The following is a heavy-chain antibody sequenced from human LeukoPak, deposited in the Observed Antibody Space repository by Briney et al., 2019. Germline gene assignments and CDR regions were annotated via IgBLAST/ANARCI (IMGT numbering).Heavy chain of an antibody. CDR2: IYSGGST. CDR1: GFTVSSNF. CDR3: ALGLVTDY. D-gene: IGHD3-9*01. J-gene: IGHJ4*02. Sequence: GGSLRLSCAASGFTVSSNFMSWVRQAPGKGLEWVSVIYSGGSTYYADSVKGRFTISRDNSKNTPYLQMNSLRVEDTAVYYCALGLVTDYWGQGTLVTVSS. V-gene: IGHV3-66*01.